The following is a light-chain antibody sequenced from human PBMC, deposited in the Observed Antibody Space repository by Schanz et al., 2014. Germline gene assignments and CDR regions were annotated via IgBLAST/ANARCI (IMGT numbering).Light chain of an antibody. J-gene: IGKJ3*01. CDR2: GAS. V-gene: IGKV3D-20*02. CDR3: QQRSNSFT. CDR1: QSISGND. Sequence: EIVLTQSPGTLSLSPGERATLSCRASQSISGNDLAWYQQRPGQAPRLLMYGASTRATGIPDRFSGSGSGTDFTLTISRLEPDDFAVYYCQQRSNSFTFGPGTKLD.